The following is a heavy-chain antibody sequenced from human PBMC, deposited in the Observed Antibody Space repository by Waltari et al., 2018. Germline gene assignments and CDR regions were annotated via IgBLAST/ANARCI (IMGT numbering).Heavy chain of an antibody. CDR1: GLAFATHW. Sequence: EVQLVQSGAEVKQPGESPRICGQVSGLAFATHWIAGVRQMPGKGLEWVGMIYPGDSDIRYSPSLQGQVTISVDESINTAFLQWTSLKASDTAIYFCARQTAAVDPFDYWGQGTLVTVSS. V-gene: IGHV5-51*01. CDR3: ARQTAAVDPFDY. D-gene: IGHD2-15*01. CDR2: IYPGDSDI. J-gene: IGHJ4*02.